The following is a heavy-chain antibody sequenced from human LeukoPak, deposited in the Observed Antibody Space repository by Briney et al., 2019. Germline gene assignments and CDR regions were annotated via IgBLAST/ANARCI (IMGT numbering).Heavy chain of an antibody. CDR3: ARDKWVLAAAGTWYFDY. J-gene: IGHJ4*02. CDR1: GFAFSSYD. Sequence: GGSLRLSCAASGFAFSSYDMHWVRQASGKGLEWVSGIGAFGDTYYGVAVRGRFTISRDKAKNSLYLQMDSLRAEDTAVYYCARDKWVLAAAGTWYFDYWGQGTLVTVSS. CDR2: IGAFGDT. V-gene: IGHV3-13*01. D-gene: IGHD6-13*01.